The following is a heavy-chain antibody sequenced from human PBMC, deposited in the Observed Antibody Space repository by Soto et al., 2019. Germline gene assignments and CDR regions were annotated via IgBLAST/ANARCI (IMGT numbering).Heavy chain of an antibody. CDR2: IIPIFGTA. CDR1: GGTFSSYA. CDR3: AGADIVATRDYYYYGMDV. Sequence: QVQLVQSGAEVKKPGSSVKVSCKASGGTFSSYAISWVRQAPGQGLEWMGGIIPIFGTANYAQKFQGRVTITADESTSTAYMELSSLRSEDTAVYYCAGADIVATRDYYYYGMDVWGQGTTVTVSS. V-gene: IGHV1-69*12. D-gene: IGHD5-12*01. J-gene: IGHJ6*02.